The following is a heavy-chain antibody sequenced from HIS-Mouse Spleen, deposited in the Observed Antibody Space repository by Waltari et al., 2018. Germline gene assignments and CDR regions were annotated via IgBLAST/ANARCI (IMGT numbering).Heavy chain of an antibody. CDR1: GFSLSTSGMC. CDR3: ARIAEGYSSGWYAFDY. V-gene: IGHV2-70*15. CDR2: FDWDDDK. Sequence: QVTLRESGPALVKPTQTLTLTCTFSGFSLSTSGMCVSWIRQPPGKALEWLARFDWDDDKYYRTSLKTRLTISKDTSKNPVVLTMTNMDPVDTATYYCARIAEGYSSGWYAFDYWGQGTLVTVSS. J-gene: IGHJ4*02. D-gene: IGHD6-19*01.